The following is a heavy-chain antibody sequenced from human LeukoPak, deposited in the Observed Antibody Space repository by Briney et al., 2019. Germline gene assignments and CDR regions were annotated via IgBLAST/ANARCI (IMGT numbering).Heavy chain of an antibody. D-gene: IGHD3-16*01. CDR2: INPNSGGT. CDR3: ARDKGWKNTGDYVFDS. CDR1: GYTFTGYY. Sequence: GASVKVSCKASGYTFTGYYMHRVRQAPGQGLEWMGWINPNSGGTNYAQKFQGRVTMTTETSTSTAYMELRSLQPDDTAVYYCARDKGWKNTGDYVFDSWGQGTLVTVSS. J-gene: IGHJ4*02. V-gene: IGHV1-2*02.